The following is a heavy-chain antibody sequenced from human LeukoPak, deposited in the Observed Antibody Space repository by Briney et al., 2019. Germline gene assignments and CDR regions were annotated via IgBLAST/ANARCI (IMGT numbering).Heavy chain of an antibody. CDR2: ISGSGGST. D-gene: IGHD6-13*01. V-gene: IGHV3-23*01. CDR3: ARVIRAAPGKGYFDY. CDR1: GFIFSTYA. J-gene: IGHJ4*02. Sequence: GGSLRLSCAPSGFIFSTYALSWVRQAPGKGLEWASSISGSGGSTYHADSVKGRFTISRDSSKNTLYLQMNSLRAEDTAIYYCARVIRAAPGKGYFDYWGQGTLVAVSS.